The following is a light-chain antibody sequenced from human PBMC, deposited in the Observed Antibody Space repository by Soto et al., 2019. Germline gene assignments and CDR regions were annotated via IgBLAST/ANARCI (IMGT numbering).Light chain of an antibody. V-gene: IGKV3-20*01. J-gene: IGKJ1*01. CDR2: GAS. CDR3: QQYGSSQT. Sequence: EIVLTQSPGTLSLSPGERATLSCRASQSVSSSYLAWYQQEPGQAPRLLIYGASSRATGIPDRFSGSGSGTDFTLNISRLEPEDFAVYYCQQYGSSQTFGQGTKVDIX. CDR1: QSVSSSY.